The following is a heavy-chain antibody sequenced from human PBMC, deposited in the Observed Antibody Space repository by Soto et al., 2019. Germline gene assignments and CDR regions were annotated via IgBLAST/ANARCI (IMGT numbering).Heavy chain of an antibody. Sequence: SVKVSCKASGGTFSSYAISWVRQAPGQGLEWMGGIIPIFGTANYAQKFQGRVTITADESTSTAYMELSSLRSEDTAVYYCARAENYGGQAYGMDVWGQGTTVTVSS. D-gene: IGHD1-7*01. CDR3: ARAENYGGQAYGMDV. J-gene: IGHJ6*02. CDR1: GGTFSSYA. V-gene: IGHV1-69*13. CDR2: IIPIFGTA.